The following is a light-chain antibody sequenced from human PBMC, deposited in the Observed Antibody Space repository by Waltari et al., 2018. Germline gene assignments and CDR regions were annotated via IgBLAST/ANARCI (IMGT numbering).Light chain of an antibody. V-gene: IGKV3-20*01. CDR3: QQYGISPYT. CDR1: QSVGGSY. CDR2: GAS. Sequence: EIVLTQSPGTLSLSPGERATLSCRASQSVGGSYLAWYQQKPGQAPRLLIYGASSRATGIPDRISGSWSGTDFTLTISRLEPEDFAVYYCQQYGISPYTFGQGTKLEIK. J-gene: IGKJ2*01.